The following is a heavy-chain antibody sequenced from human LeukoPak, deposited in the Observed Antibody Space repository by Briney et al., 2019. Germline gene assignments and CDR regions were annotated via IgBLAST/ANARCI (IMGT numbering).Heavy chain of an antibody. CDR2: IYPGDSDT. CDR3: ARRSYCSSTSCFTLDY. V-gene: IGHV5-51*01. CDR1: GYSFTSYW. J-gene: IGHJ4*02. D-gene: IGHD2-2*01. Sequence: GESLKISCKGSGYSFTSYWIGWARQMPGKGLEWMGIIYPGDSDTRYSPSFQGQVTISADKSISTAYLQWSSLKASDTAMYYCARRSYCSSTSCFTLDYWGQGTLVTVSS.